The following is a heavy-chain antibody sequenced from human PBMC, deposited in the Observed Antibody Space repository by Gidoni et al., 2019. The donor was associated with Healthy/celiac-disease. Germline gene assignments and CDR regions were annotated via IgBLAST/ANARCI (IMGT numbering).Heavy chain of an antibody. V-gene: IGHV3-74*01. CDR2: INSDGSST. D-gene: IGHD3-3*01. CDR3: ARDMENTIYGDYGMDV. Sequence: EVQLVESGGGLVQPGGSLRLPCAASGFTFSSYWMHWVRQAPGKGLVWVSRINSDGSSTSYADSVKGRFTISRDNAKNTLYLQMNSLRAEDTAVYYCARDMENTIYGDYGMDVWGQGTTVTVSS. J-gene: IGHJ6*02. CDR1: GFTFSSYW.